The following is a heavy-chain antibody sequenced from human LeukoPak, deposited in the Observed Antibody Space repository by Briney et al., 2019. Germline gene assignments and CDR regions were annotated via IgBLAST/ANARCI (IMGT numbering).Heavy chain of an antibody. CDR3: AKERGYSPKYYYDSSGYYGAFDI. Sequence: PGGSLRLSCAASGFTFSSYAMSWVRQAPGKGLEWVSAISGSGGSTYYADSVKGRFTISRDNSKNTLYLQMNSLRAEDTAVYYCAKERGYSPKYYYDSSGYYGAFDIWGQGTMVTVSS. D-gene: IGHD3-22*01. J-gene: IGHJ3*02. CDR2: ISGSGGST. CDR1: GFTFSSYA. V-gene: IGHV3-23*01.